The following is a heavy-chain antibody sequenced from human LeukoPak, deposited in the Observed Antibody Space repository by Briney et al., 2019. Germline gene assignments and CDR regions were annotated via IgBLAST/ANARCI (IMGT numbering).Heavy chain of an antibody. V-gene: IGHV4-59*12. J-gene: IGHJ5*02. CDR2: IYYSGST. Sequence: SETLSLTCTVSGGSISSYYWTWIRRPPGKGLEWIGYIYYSGSTNYNPSLKSRVTVSVDTSKNQFSLKLSSVTAADTAVYYCARDPSGAAAANHWGQGTLVTVSS. CDR1: GGSISSYY. D-gene: IGHD6-13*01. CDR3: ARDPSGAAAANH.